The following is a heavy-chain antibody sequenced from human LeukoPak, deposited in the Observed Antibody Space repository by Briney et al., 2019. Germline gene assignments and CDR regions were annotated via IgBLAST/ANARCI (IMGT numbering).Heavy chain of an antibody. V-gene: IGHV1-46*01. Sequence: ASVKVSCKASGYTFTSYYMHWVRQAPGQGLEWMGIINPSGGSTSYAQKFQGGVTMTRDTSTSTVYMELSSLRSEDTAVYYCARGGIVLRYFDWSPYDAFDIWGQGTMVTVSS. CDR3: ARGGIVLRYFDWSPYDAFDI. CDR2: INPSGGST. J-gene: IGHJ3*02. D-gene: IGHD3-9*01. CDR1: GYTFTSYY.